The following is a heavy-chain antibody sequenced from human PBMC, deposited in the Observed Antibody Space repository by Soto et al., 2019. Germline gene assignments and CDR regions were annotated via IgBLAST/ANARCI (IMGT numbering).Heavy chain of an antibody. CDR3: ARVGQQQLVGGTYNWFDP. J-gene: IGHJ5*02. CDR2: TYSGGST. D-gene: IGHD6-13*01. Sequence: EVQLVESGGGVIQPGGSLRLSCAASGFTVSSNYMSWVRQAPGKGLEWVSVTYSGGSTHYADSVKGRFTISRDNSKNTLFLQMNSLRAEDTAVYYCARVGQQQLVGGTYNWFDPWGQGTLVTVSS. CDR1: GFTVSSNY. V-gene: IGHV3-53*01.